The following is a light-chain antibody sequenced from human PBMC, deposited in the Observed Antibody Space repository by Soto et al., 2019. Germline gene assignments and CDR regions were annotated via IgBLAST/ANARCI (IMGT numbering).Light chain of an antibody. J-gene: IGKJ4*01. CDR3: QQYDSSPLT. CDR2: GAS. CDR1: QSVSSSY. Sequence: EIVLTQSPGTLSLSPGERATLSCRASQSVSSSYLAWYQQKPGQAPRLLIYGASSRATGIPDRFSGSGSGTDFTLTISRLEPEDSAVYYCQQYDSSPLTFSGGSKVEIK. V-gene: IGKV3-20*01.